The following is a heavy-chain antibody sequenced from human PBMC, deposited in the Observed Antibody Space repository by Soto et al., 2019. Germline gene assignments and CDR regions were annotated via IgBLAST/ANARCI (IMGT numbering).Heavy chain of an antibody. Sequence: VQLVESGGGVVQPGRSLRLSCAASGFTFSSYGMHWVRQAPGKGLEWVAVIWYDGSNKYYADSVKGRFTISRDNSKNTLYLQMNSLRAEDTAVYYCARDGIEYYYGSGSYNWFDPWGQGTLVTVSS. CDR3: ARDGIEYYYGSGSYNWFDP. D-gene: IGHD3-10*01. V-gene: IGHV3-33*01. J-gene: IGHJ5*02. CDR1: GFTFSSYG. CDR2: IWYDGSNK.